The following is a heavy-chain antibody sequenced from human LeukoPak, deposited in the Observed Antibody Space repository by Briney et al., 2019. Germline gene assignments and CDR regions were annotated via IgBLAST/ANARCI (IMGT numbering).Heavy chain of an antibody. CDR3: ATYVDTVRYDAFDV. J-gene: IGHJ3*01. CDR2: IHLDGKNT. Sequence: GGSLRLSCAASGFTFSNYWMDWVRQAPGKGLGWVSRIHLDGKNTAYADSVKGRFTISRDNASNTLFLQMNSLRTEDAAVYYCATYVDTVRYDAFDVWGQGTMVTVSS. D-gene: IGHD5-18*01. CDR1: GFTFSNYW. V-gene: IGHV3-74*01.